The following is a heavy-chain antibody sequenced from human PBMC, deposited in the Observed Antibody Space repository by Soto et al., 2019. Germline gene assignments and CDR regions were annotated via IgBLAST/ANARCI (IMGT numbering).Heavy chain of an antibody. CDR2: IIPIFGTA. D-gene: IGHD3-22*01. CDR3: AGEENRSGPRRAYWYFDL. J-gene: IGHJ2*01. CDR1: GGTFSSYA. V-gene: IGHV1-69*01. Sequence: QVQLVQSGAEVKKPGSSVKVSCKASGGTFSSYAISWVRQAPGQGLEWMGGIIPIFGTANYAQKFQGRVTMTGDESTSTADMGLSSLRSEDTAVYYCAGEENRSGPRRAYWYFDLWGRGALVSVSS.